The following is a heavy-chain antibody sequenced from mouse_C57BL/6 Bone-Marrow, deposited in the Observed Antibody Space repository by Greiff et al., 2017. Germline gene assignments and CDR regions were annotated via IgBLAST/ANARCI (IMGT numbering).Heavy chain of an antibody. CDR3: AREGLYDGYYWFAY. D-gene: IGHD2-3*01. J-gene: IGHJ3*01. CDR2: IYPRDGST. Sequence: QVHVKQSGPELVKPGASVKLSCKASGYTFTSYDINWVKQRPGQGLEWIGWIYPRDGSTKYNEKFTGKATLTVDTSSSTAYMELHSLTSEDAAVYFCAREGLYDGYYWFAYWGQRTLVTVSA. CDR1: GYTFTSYD. V-gene: IGHV1-85*01.